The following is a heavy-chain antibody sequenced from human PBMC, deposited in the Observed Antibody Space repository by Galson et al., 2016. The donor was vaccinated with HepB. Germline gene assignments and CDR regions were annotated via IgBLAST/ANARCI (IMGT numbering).Heavy chain of an antibody. V-gene: IGHV4-59*01. D-gene: IGHD6-19*01. CDR2: MHYNGST. CDR3: ARDYHGSGWVVFAFDI. Sequence: SETLSLTCTVPGGSISSYYWSWIRQPPGKELEWIGYMHYNGSTNYNPSLKSRVTISVDTSKNQFSLKLSSVTAADTAVYYCARDYHGSGWVVFAFDIWGQGTMVTVSS. J-gene: IGHJ3*02. CDR1: GGSISSYY.